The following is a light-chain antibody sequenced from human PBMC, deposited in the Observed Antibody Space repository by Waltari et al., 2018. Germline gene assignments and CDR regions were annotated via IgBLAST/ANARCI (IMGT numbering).Light chain of an antibody. CDR2: RNN. CDR3: AAWDYSLDGHVL. V-gene: IGLV1-44*01. CDR1: NSNVGSNS. Sequence: QSVLTQPPSASGTPGQMVTISCSGSNSNVGSNSVNWYQQVPGTAPKLLIYRNNQRPSGVPDRFSGSKSGTSASLAISGLQSEDEADYYCAAWDYSLDGHVLFGGGTKLTVL. J-gene: IGLJ2*01.